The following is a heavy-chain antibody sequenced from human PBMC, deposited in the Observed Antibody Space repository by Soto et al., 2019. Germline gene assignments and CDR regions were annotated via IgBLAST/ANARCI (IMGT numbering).Heavy chain of an antibody. CDR1: GGTFSSYT. V-gene: IGHV1-69*02. D-gene: IGHD4-4*01. CDR2: IIPILGIA. J-gene: IGHJ6*02. CDR3: ARGSDYSPYYYYGMDV. Sequence: QVQLVQSGAEVKKPGSSVKVSCKASGGTFSSYTISWVRQAPGQGLEWMGRIIPILGIANYAQKFQGRVTITXXKXTXXAYMELSSLRSEDTAVYYCARGSDYSPYYYYGMDVWGQGTTVTVSS.